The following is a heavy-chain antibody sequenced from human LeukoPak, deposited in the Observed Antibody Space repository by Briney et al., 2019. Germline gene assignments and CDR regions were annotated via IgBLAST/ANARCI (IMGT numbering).Heavy chain of an antibody. J-gene: IGHJ3*02. CDR2: IYHSGRT. V-gene: IGHV4-38-2*02. Sequence: SGTLSLTCTVSGYSISSGYYWGWIRQPPGKGLEWIGSIYHSGRTYYNPSLKSRVTISVDTSKNQFSLKLSSVTAADSAVYYCARVGSGYSSSWYLYAFDIWGQGTMVTVSS. CDR3: ARVGSGYSSSWYLYAFDI. D-gene: IGHD6-13*01. CDR1: GYSISSGYY.